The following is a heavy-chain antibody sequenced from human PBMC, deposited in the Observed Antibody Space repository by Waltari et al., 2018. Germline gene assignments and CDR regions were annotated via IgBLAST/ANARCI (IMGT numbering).Heavy chain of an antibody. J-gene: IGHJ3*02. CDR3: ARPLGEGSGSPSDAFDI. V-gene: IGHV1-2*06. Sequence: QVQLVQSGAEVKKPGASVKVSCKASGYTFTGYYMHWVRQAPGQGLEWMGRINPNSGGTNYAQKFQGRVTITTDESTSTAYMELSSLRSEDTAVYYCARPLGEGSGSPSDAFDIWGQGTMVTVSS. D-gene: IGHD3-10*01. CDR1: GYTFTGYY. CDR2: INPNSGGT.